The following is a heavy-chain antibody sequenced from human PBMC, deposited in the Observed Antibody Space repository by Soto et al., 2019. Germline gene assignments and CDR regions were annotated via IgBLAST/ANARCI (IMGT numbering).Heavy chain of an antibody. Sequence: PGESLKIACDASGYRITIYWIALVLQMPGQGLEWMGIIFPDDSDTRYSPSFQGQVTISVDKSISTAYLQWSSLKASDSAMYYCTRGGVSTRSFDYWGQGTLVTVSS. D-gene: IGHD3-3*01. CDR3: TRGGVSTRSFDY. V-gene: IGHV5-51*01. CDR1: GYRITIYW. CDR2: IFPDDSDT. J-gene: IGHJ4*02.